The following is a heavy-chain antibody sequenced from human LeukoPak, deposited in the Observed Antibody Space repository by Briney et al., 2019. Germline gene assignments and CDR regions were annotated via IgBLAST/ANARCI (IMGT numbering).Heavy chain of an antibody. CDR3: ASGAAPAAGPFDY. Sequence: SVKVSCKASGGTFSSYAISWVRQAPGQGLEWMGGIIPIFGTADYAQKFQGRVTITTDESTSTAYMELSSLRSEDTAVYYCASGAAPAAGPFDYWGQGTLVTVSS. J-gene: IGHJ4*02. D-gene: IGHD6-13*01. CDR2: IIPIFGTA. V-gene: IGHV1-69*05. CDR1: GGTFSSYA.